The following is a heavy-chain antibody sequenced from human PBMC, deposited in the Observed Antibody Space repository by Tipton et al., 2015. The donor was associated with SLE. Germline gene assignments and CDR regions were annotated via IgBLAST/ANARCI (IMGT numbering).Heavy chain of an antibody. CDR2: IYQSGST. V-gene: IGHV4-39*07. CDR3: ARLPLWANWFDP. D-gene: IGHD5-18*01. Sequence: TLSLTCTVSGGSISSSSYYWGWIRQPPGKGLEWIGSIYQSGSTYYNPSLKSRVTISVDTSKNQFSLKLSSVTAADTAVYYCARLPLWANWFDPWGQGTLVIVSS. J-gene: IGHJ5*02. CDR1: GGSISSSSYY.